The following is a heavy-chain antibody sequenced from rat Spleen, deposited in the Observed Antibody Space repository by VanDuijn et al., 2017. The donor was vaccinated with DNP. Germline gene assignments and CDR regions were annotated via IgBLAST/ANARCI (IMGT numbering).Heavy chain of an antibody. V-gene: IGHV5-58*01. Sequence: EVQLVETGGGLVQPGRSLRLSCVAAGFTFRSYWMFWIRQAPGKGLEWVASINPDGGNTYCQDSVKGRFTISRDNAENTVYLQMNSLRSEDTATYYCTKDLQWYAMDAWGHGTSVTVSS. D-gene: IGHD1-1*01. CDR1: GFTFRSYW. J-gene: IGHJ4*01. CDR2: INPDGGNT. CDR3: TKDLQWYAMDA.